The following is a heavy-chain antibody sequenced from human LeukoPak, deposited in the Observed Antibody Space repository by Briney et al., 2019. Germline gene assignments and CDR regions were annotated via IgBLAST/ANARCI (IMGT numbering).Heavy chain of an antibody. D-gene: IGHD3-10*01. CDR2: INAGNGNT. CDR3: ARSPLPVVWLGESGWFDP. Sequence: ASVKVSCKASGYTFTSYAMHWVRQAPGQRLEWMGWINAGNGNTKHSQKFQGRVTITRDTSASTAYMELSSLRSEDTAVYYCARSPLPVVWLGESGWFDPWGQGTLVTVSS. V-gene: IGHV1-3*01. CDR1: GYTFTSYA. J-gene: IGHJ5*02.